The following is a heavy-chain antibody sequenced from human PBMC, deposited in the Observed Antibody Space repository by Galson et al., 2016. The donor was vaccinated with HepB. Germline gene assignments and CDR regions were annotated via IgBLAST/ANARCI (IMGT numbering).Heavy chain of an antibody. CDR1: GYSFTSYW. CDR3: TRLDTRGHYY. J-gene: IGHJ4*02. V-gene: IGHV5-51*01. CDR2: IYPSDSDV. Sequence: QSGAEVKKPGESLKISCKGSGYSFTSYWIDWVRQMPGRGLEWMGTIYPSDSDVRYSPSFQGQVTISADKSIGIAHLQWSSLKASDTAMYYCTRLDTRGHYYWGQGTLNTVAS. D-gene: IGHD3-22*01.